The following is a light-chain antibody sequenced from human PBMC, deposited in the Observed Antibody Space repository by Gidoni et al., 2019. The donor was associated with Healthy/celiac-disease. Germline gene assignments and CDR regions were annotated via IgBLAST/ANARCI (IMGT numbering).Light chain of an antibody. J-gene: IGKJ1*01. CDR1: QRVLASSNNKNY. CDR2: WAS. V-gene: IGKV4-1*01. Sequence: DIVMTQSPDPVAVSLGARATINCKSSQRVLASSNNKNYLAWYQQKPGPPPKLLIYWASTRESGVPDRFSGSGSGTAFTLTISSLQAEDVAVYFCQQYSSTPRTFXQXTKVEIK. CDR3: QQYSSTPRT.